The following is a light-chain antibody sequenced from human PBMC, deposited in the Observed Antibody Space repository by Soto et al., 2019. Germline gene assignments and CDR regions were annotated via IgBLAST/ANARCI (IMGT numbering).Light chain of an antibody. J-gene: IGKJ5*01. CDR3: QQYGSSPIT. CDR1: QGIGDT. CDR2: DTS. Sequence: EIVLTQSPGTLSLSPGEGVTLSCRANQGIGDTLAWYQHKPGQTPRLLIYDTSTRATGVPARFSGSGSGTDFTLTISRLEPEDFAVYYCQQYGSSPITFGQGTRLEIK. V-gene: IGKV3-20*01.